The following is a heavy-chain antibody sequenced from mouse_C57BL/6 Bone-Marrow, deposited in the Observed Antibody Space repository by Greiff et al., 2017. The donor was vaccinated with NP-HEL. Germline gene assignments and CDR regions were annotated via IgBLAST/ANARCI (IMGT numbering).Heavy chain of an antibody. Sequence: SGAELVRPGASVKLSCTASGFNIKDDYMHWVKQRPEQGLEWIGWIDPENGDTEYASKFQGKATITADTSSNTAYLQLSSLTSEDTAVYYCTTPGYYGSSYRYFDVWGTGTTVTVSS. J-gene: IGHJ1*03. CDR2: IDPENGDT. D-gene: IGHD1-1*01. V-gene: IGHV14-4*01. CDR3: TTPGYYGSSYRYFDV. CDR1: GFNIKDDY.